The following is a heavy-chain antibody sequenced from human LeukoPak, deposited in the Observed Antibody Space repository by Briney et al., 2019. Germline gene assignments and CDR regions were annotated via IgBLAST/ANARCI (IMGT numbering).Heavy chain of an antibody. D-gene: IGHD3-22*01. Sequence: PAGSLRLSCAASGFTFSNYAMSWVRQAPGKGLEWVSAITGSGGSAYYTDSVTGRFTISRDSSKNTLYLQINRLRAEDTAVYYCAKASGSVGYYYFDSWGQGTLVTVSS. J-gene: IGHJ4*02. CDR1: GFTFSNYA. CDR2: ITGSGGSA. CDR3: AKASGSVGYYYFDS. V-gene: IGHV3-23*01.